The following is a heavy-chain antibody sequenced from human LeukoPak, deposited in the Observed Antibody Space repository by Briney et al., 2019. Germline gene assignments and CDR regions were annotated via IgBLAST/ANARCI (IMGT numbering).Heavy chain of an antibody. Sequence: GGSLRLSCAASGFTFSSYAMHWVRQAPGKGLGWVAIISDDGSNKYYADSVKGRFTISRDNSKNTLYLQMNSLRAEDTAVYYCAREAARGSGGAEDYWGQGTLVTVSS. D-gene: IGHD3-10*01. CDR3: AREAARGSGGAEDY. CDR1: GFTFSSYA. J-gene: IGHJ4*02. V-gene: IGHV3-30-3*01. CDR2: ISDDGSNK.